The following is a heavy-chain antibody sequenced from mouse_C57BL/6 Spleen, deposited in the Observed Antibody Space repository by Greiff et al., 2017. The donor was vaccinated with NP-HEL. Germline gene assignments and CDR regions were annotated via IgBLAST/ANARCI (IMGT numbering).Heavy chain of an antibody. CDR2: ISSGSSTI. CDR3: ARPDGYDGYRFAY. D-gene: IGHD2-3*01. J-gene: IGHJ3*01. Sequence: EVKLMESGGGLVKPGGSLKLSCAASGFTFSDYGMHWVRQAPEKGLEWVAYISSGSSTIYYADTVKGRFTISRDNAKNTLFLQMTSLRSEDTAMYYCARPDGYDGYRFAYWGQGTLVTVSA. V-gene: IGHV5-17*01. CDR1: GFTFSDYG.